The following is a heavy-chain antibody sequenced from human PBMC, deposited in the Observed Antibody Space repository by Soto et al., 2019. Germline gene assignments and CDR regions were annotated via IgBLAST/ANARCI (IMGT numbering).Heavy chain of an antibody. CDR1: GYTFTSYA. J-gene: IGHJ6*02. CDR2: INAGSGNT. V-gene: IGHV1-3*01. Sequence: ASVKVSCKASGYTFTSYAMHWVRQAPGQRLEWMGWINAGSGNTKYSQKFQGRVTITRDTSASTAYMELSSLRSEDTAVYYCARVGYSYGYPNYYYYGMDVWGQGTTVTVSS. D-gene: IGHD5-18*01. CDR3: ARVGYSYGYPNYYYYGMDV.